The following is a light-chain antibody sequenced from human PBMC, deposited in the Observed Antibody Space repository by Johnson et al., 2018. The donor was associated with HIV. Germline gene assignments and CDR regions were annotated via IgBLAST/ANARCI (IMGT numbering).Light chain of an antibody. CDR2: DNN. CDR3: GTWDSSLSAYV. J-gene: IGLJ1*01. V-gene: IGLV1-51*01. Sequence: SVLTQPPSVSAAPGQKVTISCSGRSSNIGNNYVSWYQQLPGTAPKLLIFDNNKRPSGIPDRFSASKSGTSATLGITGLQTGDEADYYCGTWDSSLSAYVFGTGTKVTVL. CDR1: SSNIGNNY.